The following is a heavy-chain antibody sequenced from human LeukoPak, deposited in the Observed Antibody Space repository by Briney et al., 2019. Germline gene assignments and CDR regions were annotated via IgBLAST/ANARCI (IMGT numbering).Heavy chain of an antibody. D-gene: IGHD3-10*01. J-gene: IGHJ4*02. V-gene: IGHV3-21*01. CDR2: ISSSSSYI. CDR3: ASGPIGPRIVDY. CDR1: GFTFSSYS. Sequence: PGGSLRLSCAASGFTFSSYSMNGVRQAPGKGLEWVSSISSSSSYIYYADSVKGRFTISRDNAKNSLYLQMNSLRAEDTAVYYCASGPIGPRIVDYWGQGTLVTVSS.